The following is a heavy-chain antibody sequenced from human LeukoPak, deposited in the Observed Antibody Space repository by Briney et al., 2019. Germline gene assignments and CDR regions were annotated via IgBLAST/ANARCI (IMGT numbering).Heavy chain of an antibody. D-gene: IGHD3-10*01. V-gene: IGHV3-30*18. CDR3: AKDWVVRGVISY. Sequence: PGRSLRLSCAASGFTFSSYVMHWVSHAPGKGLEGVAGISYDGNNKYYAESVKGRFTISRDNSKNTLYLQMNSLRAEDTAVYYCAKDWVVRGVISYWGQRTLVTVSS. CDR1: GFTFSSYV. J-gene: IGHJ4*02. CDR2: ISYDGNNK.